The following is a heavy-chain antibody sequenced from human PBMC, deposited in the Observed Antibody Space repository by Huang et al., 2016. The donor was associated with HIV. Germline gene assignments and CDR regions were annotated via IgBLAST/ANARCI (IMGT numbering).Heavy chain of an antibody. Sequence: QVQLVQSRAEVKKPGASVKVSCKVSEYTLTELSIHWVRQPPGKGLDVMGGFDPEIVETIYAQKFQGRVTMTEDTSTETAFMELSGLRPEDTAVYYCATGFDVFFDFWGQGTLVTVSS. CDR1: EYTLTELS. V-gene: IGHV1-24*01. CDR3: ATGFDVFFDF. D-gene: IGHD3-9*01. J-gene: IGHJ4*02. CDR2: FDPEIVET.